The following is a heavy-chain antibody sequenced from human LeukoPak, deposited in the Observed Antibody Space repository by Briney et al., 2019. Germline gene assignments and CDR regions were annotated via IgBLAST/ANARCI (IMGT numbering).Heavy chain of an antibody. D-gene: IGHD1-26*01. Sequence: PGGSLRLSCAASGFTFDDYGMSWVRQAPGKGLEWVSGINWNGGSTGYADSVKGRLTISRDNAKNSLYLQMSSLRAEDTALYYCARDRGGSYYFDYWGQGTLVTVSS. CDR1: GFTFDDYG. CDR2: INWNGGST. CDR3: ARDRGGSYYFDY. V-gene: IGHV3-20*04. J-gene: IGHJ4*02.